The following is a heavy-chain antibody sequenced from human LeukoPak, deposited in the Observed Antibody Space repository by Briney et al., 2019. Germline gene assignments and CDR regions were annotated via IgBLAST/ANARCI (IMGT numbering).Heavy chain of an antibody. V-gene: IGHV3-21*01. D-gene: IGHD5-24*01. CDR2: ISNNGNL. CDR1: GFTFSSFS. Sequence: GGSLRLSCAASGFTFSSFSMTWVRQAPGKGLEWVSSISNNGNLFYADSVRGRFTISRDNAKNLLYLQMNSLRVEDTAVYFCAREDGNNIKLGSWGQGVLVTVSS. CDR3: AREDGNNIKLGS. J-gene: IGHJ4*02.